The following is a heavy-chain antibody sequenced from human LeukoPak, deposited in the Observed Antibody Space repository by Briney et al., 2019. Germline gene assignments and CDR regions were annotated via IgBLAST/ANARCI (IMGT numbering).Heavy chain of an antibody. J-gene: IGHJ6*02. V-gene: IGHV3-15*01. CDR3: TTGPFDYYGSASYLANGMDV. CDR1: GFTFSNAW. CDR2: IKSKTGGGTT. D-gene: IGHD3-10*01. Sequence: KPGGSLRLSCAASGFTFSNAWMSWVRQAPGKGLEWVGRIKSKTGGGTTDYTAPVKGRFTISRDDSKNTLYLQMNSLKTEDTAVYYCTTGPFDYYGSASYLANGMDVWGQGTTVTVSS.